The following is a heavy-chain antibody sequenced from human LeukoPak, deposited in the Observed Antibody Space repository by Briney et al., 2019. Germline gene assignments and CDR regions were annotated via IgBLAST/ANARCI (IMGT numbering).Heavy chain of an antibody. CDR3: ARIDYGESFDY. Sequence: SSVKVSCKASEYTFTNYYIHWVRQAPGQGLEWMGIINPNGVRTTYAQKLQGRDTMTTDTSTSTVYMELSSLRSEDTAVYYCARIDYGESFDYWGQGTLVTVSS. CDR2: INPNGVRT. CDR1: EYTFTNYY. D-gene: IGHD4-17*01. V-gene: IGHV1-46*03. J-gene: IGHJ4*02.